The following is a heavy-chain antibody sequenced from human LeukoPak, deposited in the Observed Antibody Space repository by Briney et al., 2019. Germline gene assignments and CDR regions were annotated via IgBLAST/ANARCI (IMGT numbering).Heavy chain of an antibody. D-gene: IGHD3-22*01. Sequence: GGSLRLSCVASGFSFSDYLMSWVRQAPGKGLEWVASIKTDGSAKYCVDSLKGRFTISRDNAKNSLYLQMNSLRAEDTAVYYCARDLPQYYYDSSGPPDYWGQGTLVTVSS. CDR2: IKTDGSAK. V-gene: IGHV3-7*01. CDR3: ARDLPQYYYDSSGPPDY. CDR1: GFSFSDYL. J-gene: IGHJ4*02.